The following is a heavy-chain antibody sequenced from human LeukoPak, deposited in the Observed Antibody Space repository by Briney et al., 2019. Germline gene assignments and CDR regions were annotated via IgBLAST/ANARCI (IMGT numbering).Heavy chain of an antibody. CDR2: ISSSSSYI. D-gene: IGHD3-3*01. CDR1: GFTFSSYS. CDR3: ARDLSPFWSGYHDGAFDY. J-gene: IGHJ4*02. V-gene: IGHV3-21*01. Sequence: GGSLRLSCAASGFTFSSYSMNWVRQAPGKGLEWVSSISSSSSYIYYADSVKGRFTISRDNAKNSLYLQMNSLRAEDTAVYYCARDLSPFWSGYHDGAFDYWGQGTLVTVSS.